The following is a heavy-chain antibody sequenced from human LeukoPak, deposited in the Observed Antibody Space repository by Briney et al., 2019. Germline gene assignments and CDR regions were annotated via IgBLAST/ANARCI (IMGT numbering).Heavy chain of an antibody. CDR3: ARVGKGYCSVGSCYSGYYYYGMDV. J-gene: IGHJ6*02. D-gene: IGHD2-15*01. CDR1: GGSISSSSYY. CDR2: IYYSGST. V-gene: IGHV4-39*07. Sequence: SETLSLTCTVSGGSISSSSYYWGWIRQPPGKELEWIGNIYYSGSTYYNPSLKSRVTISVDTSKNQFSLKLSSVTAADTAVYYCARVGKGYCSVGSCYSGYYYYGMDVWGQGTTVTVS.